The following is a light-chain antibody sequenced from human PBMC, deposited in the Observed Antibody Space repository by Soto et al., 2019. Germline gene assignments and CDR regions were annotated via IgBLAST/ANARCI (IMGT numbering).Light chain of an antibody. CDR1: SSDVGGYNY. V-gene: IGLV2-14*01. Sequence: QSVLTQPASVSGSPGQSSTISCTGTSSDVGGYNYVSWYQQHPGKAPKLMIYDVSNRPSGVSNRFSGSKSGNTASLTISGLQAEDEADYYCSSNTSSSLVVFGGGTKLTVL. J-gene: IGLJ2*01. CDR3: SSNTSSSLVV. CDR2: DVS.